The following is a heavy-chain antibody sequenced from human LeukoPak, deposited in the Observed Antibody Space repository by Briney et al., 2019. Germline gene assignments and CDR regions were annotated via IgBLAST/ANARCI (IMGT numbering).Heavy chain of an antibody. V-gene: IGHV3-66*01. D-gene: IGHD2-15*01. J-gene: IGHJ4*02. Sequence: GGSLRLSCAASGFTVSTNFLTWVRQAPEKGLEWVSFIYSGGSTYYADSVKGRFTISRDNSKNTLYLQMNSLRAEDTAVYYRARYCSAGSCYDWGQGTLVTVSS. CDR3: ARYCSAGSCYD. CDR1: GFTVSTNF. CDR2: IYSGGST.